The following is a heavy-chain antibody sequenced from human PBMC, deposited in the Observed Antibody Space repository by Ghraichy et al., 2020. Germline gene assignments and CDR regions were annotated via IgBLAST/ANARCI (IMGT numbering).Heavy chain of an antibody. J-gene: IGHJ2*01. Sequence: GGSLRLSCAASGFTFSSFAMSWVRQAPGTGLEWVSTVTGSGGSTYYVDSVKGRFTISRDNSKNTLYLQMNSLSAEDTAVYYCAISPTVRSMVTAYWYFDLWGRGTLVTVSS. CDR2: VTGSGGST. CDR1: GFTFSSFA. V-gene: IGHV3-23*01. CDR3: AISPTVRSMVTAYWYFDL. D-gene: IGHD2-21*02.